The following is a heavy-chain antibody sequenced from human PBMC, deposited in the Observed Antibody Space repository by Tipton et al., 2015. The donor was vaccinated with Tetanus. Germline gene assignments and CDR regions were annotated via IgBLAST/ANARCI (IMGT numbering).Heavy chain of an antibody. J-gene: IGHJ4*02. D-gene: IGHD1-1*01. Sequence: SLRLSCAASGFTFSSYWMTWVRQAPGKGLEWVANINQHRSEKYYADSVKGRFTVSRDNAKNSLYLQMNGLRVEDTAVYYCARDIDVPGTTLYFDYWGQGTLVTVSS. CDR2: INQHRSEK. CDR1: GFTFSSYW. CDR3: ARDIDVPGTTLYFDY. V-gene: IGHV3-7*03.